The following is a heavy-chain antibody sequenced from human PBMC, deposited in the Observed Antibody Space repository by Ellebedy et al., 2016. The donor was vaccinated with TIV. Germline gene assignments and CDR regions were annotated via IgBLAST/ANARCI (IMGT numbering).Heavy chain of an antibody. CDR2: INYSGNT. J-gene: IGHJ4*02. D-gene: IGHD1-20*01. V-gene: IGHV4-59*02. CDR3: ARMPYNWNDELDH. CDR1: SGTVSSYY. Sequence: MPSETLSLTCTVSSGTVSSYYWSWIRQPPGKGLEWIGYINYSGNTNYNPSLRSRITISVDTSRNQFSLKLSSVTAADTAVYYCARMPYNWNDELDHWGQGTLVTVFS.